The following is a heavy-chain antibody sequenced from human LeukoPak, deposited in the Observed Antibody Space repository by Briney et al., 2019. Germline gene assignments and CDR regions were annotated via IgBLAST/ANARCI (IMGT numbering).Heavy chain of an antibody. V-gene: IGHV1-2*02. CDR3: ARGVVVTAIHPDWFDP. J-gene: IGHJ5*02. D-gene: IGHD2-21*02. CDR2: INPNSGGT. Sequence: ASVKVSFKASGYTFTGYYMHWVRQAPGQGLEWMGWINPNSGGTNYAQKFQGRVTMTRDTSISTAYMELSRLRSDDTAVYYCARGVVVTAIHPDWFDPWGQGTLVTVSS. CDR1: GYTFTGYY.